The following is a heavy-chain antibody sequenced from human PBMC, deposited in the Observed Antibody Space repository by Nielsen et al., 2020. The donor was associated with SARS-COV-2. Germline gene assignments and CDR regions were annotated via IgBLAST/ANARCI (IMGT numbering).Heavy chain of an antibody. Sequence: ESLKISCAASGFTFSTYVMHWVRQAPGKGLEWVSYISSSGSTIYYADSVKGRFTISRDNAKNSLYLQMNSLRAEDTAVYYCARENYYDSSGYYVATSWGQGTLVTVSS. D-gene: IGHD3-22*01. CDR1: GFTFSTYV. V-gene: IGHV3-48*04. CDR3: ARENYYDSSGYYVATS. J-gene: IGHJ4*02. CDR2: ISSSGSTI.